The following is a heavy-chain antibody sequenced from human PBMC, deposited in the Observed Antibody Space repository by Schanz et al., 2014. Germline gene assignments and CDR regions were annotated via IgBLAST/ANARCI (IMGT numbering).Heavy chain of an antibody. D-gene: IGHD3-10*01. Sequence: QEEMVQSGAEVKRPGSSVKVSCKASGYTFTSHGISWVRQAPGQGLEWMGRIIPILGIANYAQKLQGRVTMTADTSTSTAYMDLRSLRSDDTAVFYCARDPSFSMVRGVIIDSYYYGMDVWGQGTTXTVSS. CDR3: ARDPSFSMVRGVIIDSYYYGMDV. V-gene: IGHV1-18*01. CDR1: GYTFTSHG. J-gene: IGHJ6*02. CDR2: IIPILGIA.